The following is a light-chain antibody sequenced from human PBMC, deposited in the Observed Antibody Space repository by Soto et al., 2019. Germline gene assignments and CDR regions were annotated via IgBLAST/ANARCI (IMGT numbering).Light chain of an antibody. V-gene: IGKV1-8*01. Sequence: AIRMTQSPSSLSASTGDSVTITCRASQGISSYLAWYQQKPGKTPKLLIYATSTLQTGVPSRFSGSGSGADFTLTISCLQSEDFATYYCQQYYRYPPTFGLGTKVEIK. CDR3: QQYYRYPPT. CDR1: QGISSY. CDR2: ATS. J-gene: IGKJ1*01.